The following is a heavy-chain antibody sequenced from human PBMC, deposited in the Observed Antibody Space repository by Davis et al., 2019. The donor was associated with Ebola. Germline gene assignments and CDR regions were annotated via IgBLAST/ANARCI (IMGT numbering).Heavy chain of an antibody. D-gene: IGHD2-2*01. CDR3: ARGGYCSSTSCYYYYYYYDMDV. Sequence: AASVKVSCKASGYTFTSYGISWVRQAPGQGLEWMGWISAYNGNTNYAQKLQGRVTMTTDTSTSTAYMELRSLRSDDTAVYYCARGGYCSSTSCYYYYYYYDMDVWCQGTTVTVSS. J-gene: IGHJ6*02. V-gene: IGHV1-18*01. CDR1: GYTFTSYG. CDR2: ISAYNGNT.